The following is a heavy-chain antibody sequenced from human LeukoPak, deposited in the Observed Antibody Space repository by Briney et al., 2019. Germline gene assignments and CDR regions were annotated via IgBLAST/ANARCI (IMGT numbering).Heavy chain of an antibody. V-gene: IGHV3-48*03. CDR3: ARSRSYYDFWSGYYNYFDY. CDR2: ISSSGSTI. J-gene: IGHJ4*02. D-gene: IGHD3-3*01. CDR1: GFTFSSYE. Sequence: GGSLRLSCAASGFTFSSYEMNWVRQAPGKGLEWVSYISSSGSTIYYADSVKGRFTISRDNAKNSLYLQMNSLRAEDTAVYYCARSRSYYDFWSGYYNYFDYWGQGTLVTVSS.